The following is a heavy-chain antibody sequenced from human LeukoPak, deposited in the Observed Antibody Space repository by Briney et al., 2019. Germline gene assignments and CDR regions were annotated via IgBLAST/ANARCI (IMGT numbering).Heavy chain of an antibody. J-gene: IGHJ4*02. Sequence: SETLSLTCTVSGGSVNSGGYSWSWVRQPPGKGLEWIGEMYLSGTTHSNPSVKSRVTISIDKSKNQFFLNLSSVTAADTAVYYCAGLVGRYSSGLYYYYFDYWGQGTLVTVSS. CDR3: AGLVGRYSSGLYYYYFDY. CDR1: GGSVNSGGYS. D-gene: IGHD3-22*01. CDR2: MYLSGTT. V-gene: IGHV4-61*08.